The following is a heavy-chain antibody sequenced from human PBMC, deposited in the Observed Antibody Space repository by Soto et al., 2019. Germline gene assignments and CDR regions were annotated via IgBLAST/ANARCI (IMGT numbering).Heavy chain of an antibody. CDR1: GGSISSGGYY. D-gene: IGHD5-12*01. CDR2: IYYSGST. CDR3: ARGPQEMATIRYYYYGMDV. J-gene: IGHJ6*02. Sequence: QVQLQESGPGLMKPSQTLSLTCTVSGGSISSGGYYWSWIRQHPGKGLEWIGYIYYSGSTYYNPSLKRRVTISVDTSKNQFSLKLSSVTAADTAVYYCARGPQEMATIRYYYYGMDVWGQGTTVTVSS. V-gene: IGHV4-31*03.